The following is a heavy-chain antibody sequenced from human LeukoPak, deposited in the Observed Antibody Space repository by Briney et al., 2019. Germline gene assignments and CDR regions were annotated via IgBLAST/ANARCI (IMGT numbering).Heavy chain of an antibody. J-gene: IGHJ3*02. CDR3: ARDHGSGWSHDAFDI. D-gene: IGHD6-19*01. CDR1: GFTFSDYY. V-gene: IGHV3-11*01. Sequence: GGSLRLSCAASGFTFSDYYMSWIRQAPGKGLEWVSYISSSGSTIYYADSVKGRFTISRDNAKNSLYLQMNSLRAEDTAVYYCARDHGSGWSHDAFDIWGQGTMVTVSS. CDR2: ISSSGSTI.